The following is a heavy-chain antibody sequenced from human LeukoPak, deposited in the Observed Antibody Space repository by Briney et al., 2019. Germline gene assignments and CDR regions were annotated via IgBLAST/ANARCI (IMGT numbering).Heavy chain of an antibody. CDR1: GGSISSYY. CDR3: TSEDPYDFWSGYYLFDP. D-gene: IGHD3-3*01. J-gene: IGHJ5*02. CDR2: IYTSGST. V-gene: IGHV4-4*07. Sequence: ASETLSLTCTVSGGSISSYYWSWIRQPAGKGLEWIGRIYTSGSTNYNPSLKSRVTMSVDTSKNQFSLKLSSVTAADTAVYYCTSEDPYDFWSGYYLFDPWGQGTLVTVSS.